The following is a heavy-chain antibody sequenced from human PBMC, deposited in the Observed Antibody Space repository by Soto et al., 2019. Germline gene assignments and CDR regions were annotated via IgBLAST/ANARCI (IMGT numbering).Heavy chain of an antibody. J-gene: IGHJ4*02. CDR1: GFTFSNYG. CDR3: SHAPLTGSSSRNY. CDR2: ISYDGNNK. Sequence: QVQLVESGGGVVQPGRSLRLSCAASGFTFSNYGMHWVRQAPGKGLEWVALISYDGNNKYYADSVKGRFTISRDNSKNTLYLQMHSLRAEDTAVYYCSHAPLTGSSSRNYWGQGTLVTVSS. D-gene: IGHD6-6*01. V-gene: IGHV3-30*03.